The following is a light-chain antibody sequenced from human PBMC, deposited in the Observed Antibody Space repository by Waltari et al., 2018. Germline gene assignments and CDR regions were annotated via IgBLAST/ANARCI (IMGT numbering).Light chain of an antibody. CDR1: HILRKS. CDR2: DDS. CDR3: QVWDRNSAVV. J-gene: IGLJ2*01. Sequence: SYVPTPPPPVSVAPARTASITCGGNHILRKSVHWYQQRPGQAPVLVVYDDSGRPSGIPERFSGSNSANTATLTIRRVEAGDEADYYCQVWDRNSAVVFGGGTKLTVL. V-gene: IGLV3-21*03.